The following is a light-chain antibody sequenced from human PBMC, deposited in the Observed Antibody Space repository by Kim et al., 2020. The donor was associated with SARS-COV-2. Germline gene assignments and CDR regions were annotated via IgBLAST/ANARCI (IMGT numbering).Light chain of an antibody. CDR1: QSVSSN. Sequence: SPGERAPLSCRASQSVSSNLAWYQQKPGQAPRLLIYGAFTRATGIPARFSGSGSGTEFTLTISSLLSEDFAVYYCQQYDNWPPLTFGGGTKVDIK. V-gene: IGKV3-15*01. J-gene: IGKJ4*01. CDR3: QQYDNWPPLT. CDR2: GAF.